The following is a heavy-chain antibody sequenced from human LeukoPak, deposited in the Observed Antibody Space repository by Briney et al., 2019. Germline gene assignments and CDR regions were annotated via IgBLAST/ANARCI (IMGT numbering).Heavy chain of an antibody. CDR3: ARGVDIVATASHFDY. CDR1: GHTFTSYG. CDR2: ISAYNGNT. V-gene: IGHV1-18*01. Sequence: GASVKVSCKASGHTFTSYGISWVRQAPGQGLEWMGWISAYNGNTNYAQKLQGRVTMTTDTSTSTAYMELRSLRSDDTAVYYCARGVDIVATASHFDYWGQGTLVTVSS. D-gene: IGHD5-12*01. J-gene: IGHJ4*02.